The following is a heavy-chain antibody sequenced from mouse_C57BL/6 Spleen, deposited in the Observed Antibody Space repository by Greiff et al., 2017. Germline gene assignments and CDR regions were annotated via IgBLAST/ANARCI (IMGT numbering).Heavy chain of an antibody. Sequence: QVQLQQSGAELARPGASVKMSCKASGYTFTSYTMHWVKQRPGQGLEWIGYINPSSGYTKYNQKFKDKATLTADKSSSTAYMQLSSLTSEDSAVYYCARERGTAWYFDYWGQGTTLTVSS. CDR1: GYTFTSYT. CDR2: INPSSGYT. CDR3: ARERGTAWYFDY. J-gene: IGHJ2*01. D-gene: IGHD1-2*01. V-gene: IGHV1-4*01.